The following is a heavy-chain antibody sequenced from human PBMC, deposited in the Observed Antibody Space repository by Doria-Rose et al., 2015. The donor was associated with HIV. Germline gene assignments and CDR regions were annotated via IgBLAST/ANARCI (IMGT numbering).Heavy chain of an antibody. D-gene: IGHD6-19*01. CDR3: VRLSSAGDAFDI. Sequence: EWMGIIYPGDSDTRYSPSFQGQVTISADKSIRTAYLQWSSLKASDTAMYYCVRLSSAGDAFDIWGQGTKVTVSS. J-gene: IGHJ3*02. V-gene: IGHV5-51*01. CDR2: IYPGDSDT.